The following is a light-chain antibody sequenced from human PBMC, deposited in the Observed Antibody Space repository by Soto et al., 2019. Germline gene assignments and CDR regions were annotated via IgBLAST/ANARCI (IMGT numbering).Light chain of an antibody. Sequence: QSVLTQPPSASGTPGQRVTVSCSGSNSNVGGNGVNWYQQLPGTAPKLLIYYNNQRPSGVPDRFSGSKSGTSASLAISGLQSEDEADYYCAAWDDSLNGVVFGGGTKVTVL. CDR1: NSNVGGNG. CDR2: YNN. CDR3: AAWDDSLNGVV. V-gene: IGLV1-44*01. J-gene: IGLJ2*01.